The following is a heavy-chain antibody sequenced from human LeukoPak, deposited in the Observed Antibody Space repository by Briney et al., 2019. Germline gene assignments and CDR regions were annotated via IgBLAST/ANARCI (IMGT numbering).Heavy chain of an antibody. J-gene: IGHJ6*03. CDR2: IIPIFGTT. D-gene: IGHD6-13*01. Sequence: GASVKVSRKASGGTFSSYAISWVRQAPGQGLEWMGGIIPIFGTTNYAQKFQDRVTITADKSTSTAYMELSSLRCEDTAVYYCARVVGLTGYSSSWYSGYYYYMDVWGKGTTVTVSS. V-gene: IGHV1-69*06. CDR1: GGTFSSYA. CDR3: ARVVGLTGYSSSWYSGYYYYMDV.